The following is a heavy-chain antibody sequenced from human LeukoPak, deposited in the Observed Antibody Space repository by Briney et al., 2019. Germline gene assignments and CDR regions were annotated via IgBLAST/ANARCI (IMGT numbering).Heavy chain of an antibody. D-gene: IGHD3-22*01. CDR2: ISGSGGST. V-gene: IGHV3-23*01. CDR1: GFTISSYA. Sequence: PGGSLRLSCAASGFTISSYAMSWVRQAPGKGLEWVSAISGSGGSTYYADSVKCRFTMSRDNSKNTLYLQMKSLRAEDTAVYYCAKTLYYYDSSGYLDAFDIWGQGTMVTVSS. CDR3: AKTLYYYDSSGYLDAFDI. J-gene: IGHJ3*02.